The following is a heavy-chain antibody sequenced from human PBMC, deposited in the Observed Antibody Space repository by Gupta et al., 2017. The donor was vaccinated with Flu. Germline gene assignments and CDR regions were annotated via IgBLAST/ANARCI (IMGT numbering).Heavy chain of an antibody. D-gene: IGHD2-8*02. J-gene: IGHJ4*02. CDR3: ARILSNPSRRKVVYAKSGVYYFDY. Sequence: APGQGLEWMGWMNPNTGDTGYAHKFQGRVTVTRDTSIGTAYMELSSLRSEDTAVYYCARILSNPSRRKVVYAKSGVYYFDYWGQGTLVTVSS. V-gene: IGHV1-8*01. CDR2: MNPNTGDT.